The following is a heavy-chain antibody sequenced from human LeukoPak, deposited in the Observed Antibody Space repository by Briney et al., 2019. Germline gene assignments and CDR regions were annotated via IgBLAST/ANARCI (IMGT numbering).Heavy chain of an antibody. CDR2: ISYDGSNK. Sequence: GGSLRLSCAASGFTFSSYAMHWVRQAPGKGLEWVAVISYDGSNKYYADSVKGRFTISRDNSKNTLYLQMNSLRAEDTAVYYCARSCSGGSCYFSAFYIWGQGTMVTVSS. J-gene: IGHJ3*02. CDR1: GFTFSSYA. V-gene: IGHV3-30-3*01. CDR3: ARSCSGGSCYFSAFYI. D-gene: IGHD2-15*01.